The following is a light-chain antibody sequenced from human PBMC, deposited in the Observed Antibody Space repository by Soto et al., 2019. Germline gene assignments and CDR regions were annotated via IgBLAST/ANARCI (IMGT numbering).Light chain of an antibody. Sequence: DIQMIQSPSTLSASIGDGVTITCRASQSFATWLAWYQQKPGKAPRLLIYKASSLQSGVPSRFSGSASGTEFTLTVSSLQPDDFATYYCQHSRTFGQGTKVEIK. CDR1: QSFATW. CDR2: KAS. J-gene: IGKJ1*01. CDR3: QHSRT. V-gene: IGKV1-5*03.